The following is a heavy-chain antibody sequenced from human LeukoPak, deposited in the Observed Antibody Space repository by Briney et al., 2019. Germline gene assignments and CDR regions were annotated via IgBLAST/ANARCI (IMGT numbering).Heavy chain of an antibody. D-gene: IGHD1-26*01. CDR3: AAYSGSNRGLDY. V-gene: IGHV1-2*06. CDR1: GYTLTDYY. J-gene: IGHJ4*02. CDR2: INPNSGGT. Sequence: ASVKVSCKASGYTLTDYYMHWVRQAPGQGLEWMGRINPNSGGTNYAQKFQGRVTMTRDTSISTVYMELSSLRSEDTAVYYCAAYSGSNRGLDYWGQGTLVTVSS.